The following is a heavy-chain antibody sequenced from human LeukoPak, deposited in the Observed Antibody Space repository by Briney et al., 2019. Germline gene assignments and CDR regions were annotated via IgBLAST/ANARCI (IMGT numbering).Heavy chain of an antibody. CDR1: GGSISSGSYY. D-gene: IGHD6-6*01. V-gene: IGHV4-61*02. CDR2: IYTSGST. Sequence: SETLSLTCTVSGGSISSGSYYWSWIRQPAGKGLEWIGRIYTSGSTNYNPSLKSRVTISVDTSKNQFSLKLSSVAAADTAVYYCARDLGGWSSSTVYWGQGTLVTVSS. J-gene: IGHJ4*02. CDR3: ARDLGGWSSSTVY.